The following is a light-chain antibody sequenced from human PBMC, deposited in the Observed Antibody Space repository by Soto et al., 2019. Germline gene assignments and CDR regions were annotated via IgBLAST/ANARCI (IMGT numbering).Light chain of an antibody. Sequence: QSVLKQPPSVSGAPGQRVTISCTGTSSNIGAGYDVHWYQQLPGTAPKLLIYGNSNRPSGVPDRFSGSKSGTSASLAITGVQAEDEADYYCQSYDSSLSGSVFGGGTQLTVL. V-gene: IGLV1-40*01. CDR3: QSYDSSLSGSV. J-gene: IGLJ7*01. CDR1: SSNIGAGYD. CDR2: GNS.